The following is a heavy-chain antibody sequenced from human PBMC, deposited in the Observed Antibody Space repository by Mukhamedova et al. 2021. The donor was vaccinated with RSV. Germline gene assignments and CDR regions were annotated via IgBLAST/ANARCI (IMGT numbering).Heavy chain of an antibody. Sequence: GSGGSTYYADSVKGRFTISRDNSKNTLYLPLNSLRAEDTAVYYCANEHEKRGYCSGGSCYTHYYYYGMDVWGQGTTVTVSS. CDR2: GSGGST. V-gene: IGHV3-23*01. CDR3: ANEHEKRGYCSGGSCYTHYYYYGMDV. J-gene: IGHJ6*02. D-gene: IGHD2-15*01.